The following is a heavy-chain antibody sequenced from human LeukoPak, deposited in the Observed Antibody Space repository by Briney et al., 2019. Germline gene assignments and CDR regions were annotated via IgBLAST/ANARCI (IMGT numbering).Heavy chain of an antibody. Sequence: GGSLRLSCAASGFTFSSYGMHWVRQAPGKGLEWVAFIRYDGSNKYYADSVKGRFTISRDNSKNTLYLQMNSLRAEDTAVYYCAKDPSTGGYYYYYYMDVWGKGTTVTVSS. CDR2: IRYDGSNK. D-gene: IGHD2-2*01. J-gene: IGHJ6*03. CDR1: GFTFSSYG. CDR3: AKDPSTGGYYYYYYMDV. V-gene: IGHV3-30*02.